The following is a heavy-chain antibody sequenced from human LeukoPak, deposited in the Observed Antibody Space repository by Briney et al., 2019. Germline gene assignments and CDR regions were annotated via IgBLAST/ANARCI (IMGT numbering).Heavy chain of an antibody. CDR2: IHTSGTT. CDR3: ALDSHSWWRADN. Sequence: AGGSLGLSCAVFGFTVSGNCMSWVRRGPGKGLEWVSVIHTSGTTYYADSVKRRFTISRDNYRNTVFLQMNGLRAEDTAVYSCALDSHSWWRADNWGQGTLVTVSS. D-gene: IGHD6-13*01. J-gene: IGHJ4*02. V-gene: IGHV3-53*01. CDR1: GFTVSGNC.